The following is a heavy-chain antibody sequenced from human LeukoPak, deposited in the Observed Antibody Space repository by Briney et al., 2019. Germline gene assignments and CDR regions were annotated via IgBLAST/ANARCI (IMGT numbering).Heavy chain of an antibody. CDR1: GFTFSSYA. CDR3: ARGVGSYYDSSGYYFDY. Sequence: GGSLRLSCAASGFTFSSYAMSWVRQAPGKGLEWVSAISGSGGSTYYADSVKGRFTISRDNSKNTLYLQMNSLRAEDTAVYYCARGVGSYYDSSGYYFDYWGQGTLVTVSS. D-gene: IGHD3-22*01. J-gene: IGHJ4*02. V-gene: IGHV3-23*01. CDR2: ISGSGGST.